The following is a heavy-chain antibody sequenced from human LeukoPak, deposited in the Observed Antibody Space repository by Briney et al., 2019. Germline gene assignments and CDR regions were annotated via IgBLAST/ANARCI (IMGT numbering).Heavy chain of an antibody. CDR3: ARGRVLRFLEWSYPNYCYYGMDV. V-gene: IGHV4-39*01. CDR1: GGSISSSRYY. CDR2: IYYSRST. D-gene: IGHD3-3*01. Sequence: NPADPLSLACTLSGGSISSSRYYWRRIPQPPGKGLEWIGSIYYSRSTYYHPSLKSRVTISVDTSKNQFSLKLSSVTVADTAVYYCARGRVLRFLEWSYPNYCYYGMDVWGQGTTVTVSS. J-gene: IGHJ6*02.